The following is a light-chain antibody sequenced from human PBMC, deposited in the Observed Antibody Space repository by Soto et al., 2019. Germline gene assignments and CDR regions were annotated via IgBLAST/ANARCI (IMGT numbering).Light chain of an antibody. V-gene: IGLV2-23*01. J-gene: IGLJ1*01. CDR1: NSDVGSYNL. Sequence: QSALTQPASVSGSPGQSITISCTGTNSDVGSYNLVSWYQQHPGKAPKLMIFEDFKRPSGVSNRFSGSKSGNTASLTISGLQAEDEADYYCCSYAGNNYYVFGSGTKPTVL. CDR2: EDF. CDR3: CSYAGNNYYV.